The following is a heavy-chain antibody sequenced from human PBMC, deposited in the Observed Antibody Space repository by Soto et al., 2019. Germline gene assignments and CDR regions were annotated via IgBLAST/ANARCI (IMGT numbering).Heavy chain of an antibody. CDR1: GGSISSGGYS. J-gene: IGHJ5*02. D-gene: IGHD3-10*01. V-gene: IGHV4-30-2*01. Sequence: PSETLSLTCAVSGGSISSGGYSWSWIRQPPGKGLEWIGYIYHSGSTYYNPSLKSRVTISVDRSKNQFSLKLSSVTAADTAVYYCARGLAPAGYGSGSYYNLDWFDPWGQGTLVTVSS. CDR2: IYHSGST. CDR3: ARGLAPAGYGSGSYYNLDWFDP.